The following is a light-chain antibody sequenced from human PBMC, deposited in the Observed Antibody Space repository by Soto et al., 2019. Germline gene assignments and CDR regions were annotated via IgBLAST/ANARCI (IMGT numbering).Light chain of an antibody. Sequence: EIVMTQSPATLSVSPGERATLSCSASQSIDNDLAWYQQKPGQAPRLLIYGASTRATGIPVRFSGSGSGTLFTLTINSLQSEDLAVYYCQQYHRWPPLTFGGGTKVEIK. CDR3: QQYHRWPPLT. J-gene: IGKJ4*01. CDR2: GAS. CDR1: QSIDND. V-gene: IGKV3-15*01.